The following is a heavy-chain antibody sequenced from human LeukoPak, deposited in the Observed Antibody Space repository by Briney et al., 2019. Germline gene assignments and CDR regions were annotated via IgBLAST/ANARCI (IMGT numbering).Heavy chain of an antibody. CDR3: GTCTWVGGGSDFEF. Sequence: ASVKVSFKSTVYGWTSSSRGYFRRAPGQGLEWMGWINPNSGGTNYAQKFQGRVTMTRDTSISTAYMEPSSLRYDDTAVYCCGTCTWVGGGSDFEFWGQGTLVTVSS. CDR2: INPNSGGT. J-gene: IGHJ4*02. V-gene: IGHV1-2*02. CDR1: VYGWTSSS. D-gene: IGHD2-15*01.